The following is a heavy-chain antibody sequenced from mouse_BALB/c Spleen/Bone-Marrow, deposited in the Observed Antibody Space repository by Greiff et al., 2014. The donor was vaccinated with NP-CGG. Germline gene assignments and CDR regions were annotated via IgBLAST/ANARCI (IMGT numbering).Heavy chain of an antibody. CDR2: VNPNSGGT. Sequence: EVQLQESGPELVKPGASVKISCKTSGYTFTDYTLHWVKQSHGKSLEWIGGVNPNSGGTSYNQKFKGKATLNLDKSSTTAYMEXXSLTSDDSAVYYCARARHYDFWGQGTTLTVSS. CDR3: ARARHYDF. V-gene: IGHV1-18*01. CDR1: GYTFTDYT. J-gene: IGHJ2*01.